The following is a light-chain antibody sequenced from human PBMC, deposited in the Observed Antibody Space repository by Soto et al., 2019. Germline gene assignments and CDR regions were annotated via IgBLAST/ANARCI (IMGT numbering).Light chain of an antibody. CDR1: QSVLYSSNNRNY. Sequence: ILMTQSPASLSVSLGEMVIPNCKSSQSVLYSSNNRNYLAWYQQKPGQPPKLLIYWASTRESGVPDRFSGSGSGTDFTLTISSLQAEDVAVYYCQQYYNTPLTFGGGTKVDI. CDR2: WAS. V-gene: IGKV4-1*01. CDR3: QQYYNTPLT. J-gene: IGKJ4*01.